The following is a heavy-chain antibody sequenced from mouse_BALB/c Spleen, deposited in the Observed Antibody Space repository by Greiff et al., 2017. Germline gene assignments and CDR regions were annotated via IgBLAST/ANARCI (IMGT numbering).Heavy chain of an antibody. Sequence: QVQLQQPGAELVKPGAPVKLSCKASGYTFTSYWMNWVKQRPGRGLEWIGRIDPSDSETHYNQKFKDKATLTVDKSSSTAYIQLSSLTSEDSAVYYCARFALDRRYFDVWGAGTTVTVSS. CDR1: GYTFTSYW. CDR2: IDPSDSET. CDR3: ARFALDRRYFDV. J-gene: IGHJ1*01. V-gene: IGHV1-69*02.